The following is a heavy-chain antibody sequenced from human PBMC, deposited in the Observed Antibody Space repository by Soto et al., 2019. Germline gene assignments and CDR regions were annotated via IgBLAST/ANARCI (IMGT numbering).Heavy chain of an antibody. CDR2: IIPIFGTA. V-gene: IGHV1-69*13. Sequence: GASVKVSCKASGGTFSSYAISWVRQAPGQGLEWMGGIIPIFGTANYAQKFQGRVTITADESTSTAYMELSSLRSEDTAVYYCARDGPNDSSGYYYGRYFDYWGQGTLVTVSS. CDR3: ARDGPNDSSGYYYGRYFDY. D-gene: IGHD3-22*01. J-gene: IGHJ4*02. CDR1: GGTFSSYA.